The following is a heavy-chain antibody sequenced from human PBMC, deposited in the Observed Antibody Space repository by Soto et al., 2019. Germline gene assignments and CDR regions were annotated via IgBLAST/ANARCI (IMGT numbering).Heavy chain of an antibody. J-gene: IGHJ3*02. D-gene: IGHD3-16*02. V-gene: IGHV4-39*01. CDR1: GGSISSSSYY. Sequence: QLQLQESGPGLVKPSETLSLTCTVSGGSISSSSYYWGWIRQPPGKGLEWIGSIYYSGSTYYNPSLKSRVTISVDPSKNQFSLKLSSVTAADTAVYYCARHDYDYIWGSYRLIFAFDIWGQGTMVTVSS. CDR3: ARHDYDYIWGSYRLIFAFDI. CDR2: IYYSGST.